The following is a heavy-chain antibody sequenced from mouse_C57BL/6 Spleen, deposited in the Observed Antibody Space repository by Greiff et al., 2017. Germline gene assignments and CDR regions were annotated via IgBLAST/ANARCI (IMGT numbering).Heavy chain of an antibody. Sequence: QVQLKQPGAELVKPGASVKLSCKASGYTFTSYWMHWVKQRPGQGLEWIGMIHPNSGSTNYNEKFKSKATLTVDKSSSTAYMQLSSLTSEDSAVYYCARGYLWFAYWGQGTLVTVSA. CDR1: GYTFTSYW. J-gene: IGHJ3*01. CDR3: ARGYLWFAY. V-gene: IGHV1-64*01. CDR2: IHPNSGST. D-gene: IGHD5-1-1*01.